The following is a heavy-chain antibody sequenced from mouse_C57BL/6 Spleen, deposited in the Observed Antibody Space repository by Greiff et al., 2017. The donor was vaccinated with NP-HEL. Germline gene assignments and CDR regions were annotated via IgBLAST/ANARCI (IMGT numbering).Heavy chain of an antibody. J-gene: IGHJ1*03. CDR1: GYTFTSYT. Sequence: QVQLQQSGAELARPGASVKMSCKASGYTFTSYTMHWVKQRPGQGLEWIGYINPSSGYTKYNQKFKDKATLTADKSSSTAYMQLSSLTSEDSAVYEGAGEGYCGSSSDWYFDVWGTGTTVTVSS. CDR3: AGEGYCGSSSDWYFDV. D-gene: IGHD1-1*01. V-gene: IGHV1-4*01. CDR2: INPSSGYT.